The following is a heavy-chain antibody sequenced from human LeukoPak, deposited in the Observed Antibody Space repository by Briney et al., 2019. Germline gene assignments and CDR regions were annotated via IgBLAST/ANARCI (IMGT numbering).Heavy chain of an antibody. J-gene: IGHJ4*02. D-gene: IGHD3-10*01. CDR1: GFAFGSCW. CDR3: TSVAGIKRGWYFDY. Sequence: PGGSLRLSCAASGFAFGSCWMSWVRQAPGKGLEWVANIKQDGSEKHYVDSVKGRFTISRDNAKNSLYLQMNSLKTEDTAVYYCTSVAGIKRGWYFDYWGQGTLVTVSS. CDR2: IKQDGSEK. V-gene: IGHV3-7*03.